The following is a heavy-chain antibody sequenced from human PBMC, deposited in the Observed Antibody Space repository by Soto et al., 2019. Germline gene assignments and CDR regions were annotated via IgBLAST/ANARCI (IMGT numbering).Heavy chain of an antibody. Sequence: QVQLQESGPGLVKPSETLSLTCTVSGGSISNHYWSWIRQPPGTGLEWIGYIYYNGNTNYNPTLKSRVTMSVDTSKTQISLKLSSVTAADTAVYYCTRANWYSEYWGQGTLVTVSS. CDR3: TRANWYSEY. D-gene: IGHD7-27*01. CDR1: GGSISNHY. V-gene: IGHV4-59*11. CDR2: IYYNGNT. J-gene: IGHJ4*02.